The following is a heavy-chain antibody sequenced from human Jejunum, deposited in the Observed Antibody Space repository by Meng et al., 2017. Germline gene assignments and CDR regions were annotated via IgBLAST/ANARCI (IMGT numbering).Heavy chain of an antibody. CDR3: ARVPQQWMTNFFGP. CDR1: GYTFTAYY. Sequence: QVQLLQSGAEVKKPGASVKVSCKASGYTFTAYYLHWMRQAPGQGLEWMGRINPNNGDTDYAQKFQGRVTMTRDTSISTAYMELSRLRSDDTAVYYCARVPQQWMTNFFGPWGQGTLVTVSS. D-gene: IGHD6-19*01. CDR2: INPNNGDT. J-gene: IGHJ5*02. V-gene: IGHV1-2*06.